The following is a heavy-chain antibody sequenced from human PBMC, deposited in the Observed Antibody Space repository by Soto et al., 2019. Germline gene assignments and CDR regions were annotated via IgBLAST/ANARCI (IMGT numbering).Heavy chain of an antibody. CDR2: INSSGGST. CDR3: ARGRRGSARSIDS. D-gene: IGHD1-26*01. J-gene: IGHJ4*02. V-gene: IGHV3-64*01. CDR1: GFTFSSYT. Sequence: EVQLVESGGGLVQPGGSLRLSCAASGFTFSSYTMHWVRQAPGKGLQFVATINSSGGSTNYANSVKGRFTISRDNSKDTPYLQMGSLKVDDMAIYYCARGRRGSARSIDSWGQGILVTVSS.